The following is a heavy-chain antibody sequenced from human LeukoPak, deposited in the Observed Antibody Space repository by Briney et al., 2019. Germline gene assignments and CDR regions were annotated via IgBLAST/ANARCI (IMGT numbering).Heavy chain of an antibody. D-gene: IGHD1-1*01. CDR3: ARRHREESGTTGIDP. Sequence: GPVKVSCKASGYTFTSYDINWVRQATGQGLEWMGWMNPNSGNTGYVQKFQGRVTMTRNTSISTAYMELSSLRSEDTAVYYCARRHREESGTTGIDPWGQGTLVTVSS. CDR1: GYTFTSYD. V-gene: IGHV1-8*01. J-gene: IGHJ5*02. CDR2: MNPNSGNT.